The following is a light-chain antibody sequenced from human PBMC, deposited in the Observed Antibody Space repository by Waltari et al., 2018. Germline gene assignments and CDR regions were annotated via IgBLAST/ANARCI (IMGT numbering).Light chain of an antibody. CDR2: VNRDGSH. CDR3: QTGGHGTWV. Sequence: QLVLTQSPSASASLGASVKLTCTLSSGHSSTVIAWLQQQPEKGPRYLMKVNRDGSHNQGDESPDRFSGSSSGAERYLTISSLQSEDEADYYCQTGGHGTWVFGGGTKLTVL. J-gene: IGLJ3*02. V-gene: IGLV4-69*01. CDR1: SGHSSTV.